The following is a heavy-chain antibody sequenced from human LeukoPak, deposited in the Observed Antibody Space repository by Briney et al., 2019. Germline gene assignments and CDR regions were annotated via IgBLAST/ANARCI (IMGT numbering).Heavy chain of an antibody. V-gene: IGHV3-48*03. CDR3: VLRGAVGAADF. D-gene: IGHD6-19*01. CDR2: ISSSGSPI. CDR1: GFTFSSYE. Sequence: PGGSLRLSCAASGFTFSSYEMNWVRQAPGKGLEWVSYISSSGSPIYYADSVEGRFAISRDNAKNSLYLQMNSLRAEDTAVYYCVLRGAVGAADFWGQGTLVTVSS. J-gene: IGHJ4*02.